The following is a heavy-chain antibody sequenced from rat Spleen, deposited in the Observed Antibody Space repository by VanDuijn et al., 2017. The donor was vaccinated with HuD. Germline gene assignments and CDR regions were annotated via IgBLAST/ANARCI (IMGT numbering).Heavy chain of an antibody. CDR1: GFTFNNYW. J-gene: IGHJ4*01. Sequence: EVQLVESGGGLVQPGRSLKLSCVASGFTFNNYWMTWIRQAPTKGLEWVATISTNGGSTYYRDSVKGRFTISRDKAKSILYLQMDNLKSEDTATYYCARHGRGERTYCYVMDGWGQGASVTVSS. CDR2: ISTNGGST. CDR3: ARHGRGERTYCYVMDG. V-gene: IGHV5-31*01. D-gene: IGHD4-3*01.